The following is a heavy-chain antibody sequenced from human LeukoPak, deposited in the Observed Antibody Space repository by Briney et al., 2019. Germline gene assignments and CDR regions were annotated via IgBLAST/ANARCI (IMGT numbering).Heavy chain of an antibody. CDR1: GYTFTSYD. J-gene: IGHJ6*02. D-gene: IGHD3-3*01. V-gene: IGHV1-8*01. Sequence: ASVKVSCKASGYTFTSYDINWVRQATGQGLEWMGWMNPNSGITGYAQKFQGRVTMTRNTSMSTAYMELSSLRSEDTAVYYCARSRSASLTIFGVVIIDYYYYGMDVWGQGTTVTVSS. CDR2: MNPNSGIT. CDR3: ARSRSASLTIFGVVIIDYYYYGMDV.